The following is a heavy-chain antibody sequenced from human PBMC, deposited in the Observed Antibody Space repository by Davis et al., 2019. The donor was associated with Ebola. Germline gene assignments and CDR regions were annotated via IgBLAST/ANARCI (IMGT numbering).Heavy chain of an antibody. J-gene: IGHJ2*01. CDR2: ISSGGHDT. CDR3: AKDAEDGSGNWFFDF. V-gene: IGHV3-48*02. Sequence: PGGSLRLSCGASGFTFSRHSMNWVRQAPGKGLEWIAFISSGGHDTYYADSVRGRFTISRDNAKNLLYLQLDSLRDEGTALYYCAKDAEDGSGNWFFDFRGRGALVTVSS. CDR1: GFTFSRHS. D-gene: IGHD5-24*01.